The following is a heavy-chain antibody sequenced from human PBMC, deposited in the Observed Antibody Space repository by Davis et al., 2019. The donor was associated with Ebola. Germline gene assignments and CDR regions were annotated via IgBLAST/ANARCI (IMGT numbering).Heavy chain of an antibody. V-gene: IGHV3-74*01. CDR1: GFTFSSYW. D-gene: IGHD3-10*01. CDR3: TRGGYYNSGSYVTPPFDY. Sequence: PGGSLRLSCAASGFTFSSYWMHWVRQAPGKGLVWVSRINSDGSSTSYADSVKGRFTISRDNAKNSLYLQMNSLRAEDTAMYYCTRGGYYNSGSYVTPPFDYWGQGTLVTVSS. CDR2: INSDGSST. J-gene: IGHJ4*02.